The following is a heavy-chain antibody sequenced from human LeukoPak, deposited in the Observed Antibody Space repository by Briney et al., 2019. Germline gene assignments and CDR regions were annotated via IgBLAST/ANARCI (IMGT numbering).Heavy chain of an antibody. J-gene: IGHJ4*02. D-gene: IGHD6-13*01. CDR2: IYSGGST. CDR3: AREEMKEELAAAGTGY. CDR1: GFTVSSNY. Sequence: GGSLRLSCAASGFTVSSNYMSWVRQAPGKGLEWVSVIYSGGSTYYADSVKGRFTISRDNSKNTLYLQMNSLRAEDTDVYYCAREEMKEELAAAGTGYWGQGTLVTVSS. V-gene: IGHV3-66*02.